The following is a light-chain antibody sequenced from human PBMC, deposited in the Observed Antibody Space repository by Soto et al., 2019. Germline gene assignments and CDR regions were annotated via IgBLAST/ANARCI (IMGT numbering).Light chain of an antibody. J-gene: IGKJ1*01. CDR3: QQYTDWPLT. CDR1: QGGRSD. Sequence: EVVITQSPATLSVSLGERATLSRRAKQGGRSDLAWDRQKPAQAPRILIYGASTRATAIPARVSGSGSGTEFTLTISSLQSEDFAVYYCQQYTDWPLTFGQGTKVDIK. CDR2: GAS. V-gene: IGKV3-15*01.